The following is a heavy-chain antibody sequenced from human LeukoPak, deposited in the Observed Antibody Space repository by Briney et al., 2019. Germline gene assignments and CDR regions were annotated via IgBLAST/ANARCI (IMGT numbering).Heavy chain of an antibody. CDR2: IYYSGST. CDR3: ASVVGAGNAFDI. Sequence: SETLSLTCTVSGGSISSYYWSWIRQPPGKGLEWIGYIYYSGSTNYNPSLKSRVTISVDTSKNQFSLKLSSVTAADTAVYYCASVVGAGNAFDIWGQGTMVTVSS. CDR1: GGSISSYY. J-gene: IGHJ3*02. V-gene: IGHV4-59*01. D-gene: IGHD2-2*01.